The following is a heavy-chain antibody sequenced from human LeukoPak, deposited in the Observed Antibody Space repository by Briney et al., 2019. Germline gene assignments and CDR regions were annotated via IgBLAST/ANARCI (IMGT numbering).Heavy chain of an antibody. CDR1: GGSFSGYY. CDR3: ARAGGAVAGYFDY. J-gene: IGHJ4*02. D-gene: IGHD6-19*01. CDR2: INHSGST. Sequence: SETLSLTCAVHGGSFSGYYWSWIRQPPGKGLEWIGEINHSGSTNYNPSLKSRVTISVDTSKNQFSLKLSSVTAADTAVYYCARAGGAVAGYFDYWGQETLVTVSS. V-gene: IGHV4-34*01.